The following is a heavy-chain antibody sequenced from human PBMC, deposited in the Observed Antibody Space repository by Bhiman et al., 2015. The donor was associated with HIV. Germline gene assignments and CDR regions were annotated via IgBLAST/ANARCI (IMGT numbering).Heavy chain of an antibody. CDR3: AKPSGTVMVGLDYFDY. Sequence: QVQLVESGGGVVQPGRSLRLSCAASGFTFSNYGMHWVRQAPGKKLEWVAVIWYDGGNKYYADSVRGRFTISRDNSKDTLYLQMNSLRAEDTAVYYCAKPSGTVMVGLDYFDYWGQGTLVTVSS. CDR1: GFTFSNYG. D-gene: IGHD5-18*01. J-gene: IGHJ4*02. CDR2: IWYDGGNK. V-gene: IGHV3-33*06.